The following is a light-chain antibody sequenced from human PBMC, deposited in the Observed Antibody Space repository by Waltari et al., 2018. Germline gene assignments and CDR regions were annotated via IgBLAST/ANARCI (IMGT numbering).Light chain of an antibody. CDR2: VKSDGSH. Sequence: QLVLTQSPSASASLGASVKLTCTLRSGHSTHIIAWLQQQPEKGPRFLMNVKSDGSHNKGVGIPDRFSGSSSGAERYLTISSLQSEDEADYYCQTGGHGTWVFGGGTRLTVL. CDR3: QTGGHGTWV. J-gene: IGLJ3*02. CDR1: SGHSTHI. V-gene: IGLV4-69*01.